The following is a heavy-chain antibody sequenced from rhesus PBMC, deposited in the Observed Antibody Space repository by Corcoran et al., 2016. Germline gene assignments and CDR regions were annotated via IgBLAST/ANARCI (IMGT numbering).Heavy chain of an antibody. Sequence: QVQLQESGPGLVKPSETLSLTCAVSGGSVSSSNWWIWIRQPPGNGLAGIGYMSGSSGTTYYNPSLKVRVTISTDTSKTQFSLKLSSVTAADTAVYYCARAGSGWYIDYWGQGVLVTVSS. V-gene: IGHV4-65*01. CDR2: MSGSSGTT. CDR3: ARAGSGWYIDY. CDR1: GGSVSSSNW. D-gene: IGHD6-31*01. J-gene: IGHJ4*01.